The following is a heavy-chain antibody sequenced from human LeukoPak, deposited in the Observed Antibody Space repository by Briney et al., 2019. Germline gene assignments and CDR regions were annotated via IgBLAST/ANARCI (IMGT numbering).Heavy chain of an antibody. CDR3: AREYYDYIWGSYPAVDY. Sequence: KPSETLCLTCTASGGSISSYYRNWIRQPPGKGLEWIGRINSSGITNFNPYLQSRVTMALDTSKSQLSLRLTSVTAADTAVYYCAREYYDYIWGSYPAVDYWGQGTLVTVSS. V-gene: IGHV4-4*07. CDR2: INSSGIT. D-gene: IGHD3-16*02. CDR1: GGSISSYY. J-gene: IGHJ4*02.